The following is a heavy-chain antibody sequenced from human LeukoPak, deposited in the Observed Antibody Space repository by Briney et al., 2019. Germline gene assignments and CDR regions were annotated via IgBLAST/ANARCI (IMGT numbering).Heavy chain of an antibody. CDR1: GDSISRSSYY. CDR2: IYYDGST. D-gene: IGHD3-16*01. J-gene: IGHJ4*02. V-gene: IGHV4-39*07. CDR3: ARRVSRSVNAYPYFDY. Sequence: SETLSLTCSVSGDSISRSSYYWGWIRQPPGEGLEWIGTIYYDGSTYHNPSLKSRVTISVDASNNQFSLKLTSVTAADTAVYYCARRVSRSVNAYPYFDYWGQGTLVTVSS.